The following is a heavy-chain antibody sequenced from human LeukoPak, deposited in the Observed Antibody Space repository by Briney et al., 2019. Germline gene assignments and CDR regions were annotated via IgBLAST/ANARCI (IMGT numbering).Heavy chain of an antibody. CDR1: GFTFSYYY. V-gene: IGHV4-39*02. Sequence: PGGALRLSCAASGFTFSYYYMSWIRQSPGQGLEWIGSISYSGTTYYNPSLKSRVTISMDTSKNHISLKLSSVTAADTAVYYCAANSADYNTLGSSYKVWGQGTLVTVSS. CDR3: AANSADYNTLGSSYKV. J-gene: IGHJ4*02. CDR2: ISYSGTT. D-gene: IGHD3-10*01.